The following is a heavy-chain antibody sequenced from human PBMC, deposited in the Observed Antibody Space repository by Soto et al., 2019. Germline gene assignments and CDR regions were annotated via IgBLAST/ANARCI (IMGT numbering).Heavy chain of an antibody. D-gene: IGHD3-16*02. CDR3: AKDQDGYDYIWGSYRSRFDY. Sequence: GGSLRLSCAASGFTFSSYAMSWVRQAPGKGLEWVSAISGSGGSTYYADSVKGRFTISRDNSKNTLYLQMNSLRAEDTAVYYCAKDQDGYDYIWGSYRSRFDYWGQGTLVTVSS. CDR2: ISGSGGST. CDR1: GFTFSSYA. J-gene: IGHJ4*02. V-gene: IGHV3-23*01.